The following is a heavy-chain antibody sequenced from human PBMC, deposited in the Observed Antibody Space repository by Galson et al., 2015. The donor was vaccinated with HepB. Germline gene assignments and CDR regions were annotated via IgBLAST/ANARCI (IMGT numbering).Heavy chain of an antibody. CDR2: INTNTGSP. CDR1: GYTFTKYG. D-gene: IGHD4-11*01. J-gene: IGHJ4*02. V-gene: IGHV7-4-1*02. Sequence: SCKASGYTFTKYGIYWVRQAPGQGPEWMGWINTNTGSPTYAQGFTGRFVFSLDTSVSTAYLQISSLKAEDTAVYYCARFLPAQTTVTTWAFGYWGRGTLVTVSS. CDR3: ARFLPAQTTVTTWAFGY.